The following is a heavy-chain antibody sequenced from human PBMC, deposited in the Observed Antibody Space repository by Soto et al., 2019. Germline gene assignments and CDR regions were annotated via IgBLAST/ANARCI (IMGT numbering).Heavy chain of an antibody. V-gene: IGHV4-59*01. Sequence: ETLSLTCTVSGDSISTFYWGWMRQSPGKELEWIGYVYYTGSTNYNPSLKSRVTISVGRSKNQFSPKLTSANAADTAVYYCARGRTVRNYADDSSDYFYFFDYWGQGTQVTVSS. CDR1: GDSISTFY. CDR2: VYYTGST. D-gene: IGHD3-22*01. J-gene: IGHJ4*02. CDR3: ARGRTVRNYADDSSDYFYFFDY.